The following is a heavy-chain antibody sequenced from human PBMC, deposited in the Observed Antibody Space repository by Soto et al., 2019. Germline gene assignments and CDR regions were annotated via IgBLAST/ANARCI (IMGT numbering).Heavy chain of an antibody. V-gene: IGHV3-23*01. D-gene: IGHD4-17*01. J-gene: IGHJ4*02. Sequence: GGSLRLSCAASGFTFSSYAMSWVRQAPGKGLEWVSAISCSGGSTYYADSVRGRFTISRDNSQNTLFLQMNSLRAEDTAVYYCAKVPVLDYGDYLFDYWCQGTLVTVTS. CDR2: ISCSGGST. CDR3: AKVPVLDYGDYLFDY. CDR1: GFTFSSYA.